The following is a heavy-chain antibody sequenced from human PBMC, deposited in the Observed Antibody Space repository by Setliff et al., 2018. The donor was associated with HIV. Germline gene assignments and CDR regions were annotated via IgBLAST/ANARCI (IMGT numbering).Heavy chain of an antibody. CDR1: GDSISSGNFF. D-gene: IGHD3-10*01. CDR2: VYFSGSA. CDR3: VRIDGGYYYYMDV. V-gene: IGHV4-30-4*01. J-gene: IGHJ6*03. Sequence: PSETLSLTCTVSGDSISSGNFFWSWIRQSPGKGLEWIGYVYFSGSATHNPSLKSPVSISVDTSKNQFFLKLRSVTAADTATYYCVRIDGGYYYYMDVWGTGTTVTVSS.